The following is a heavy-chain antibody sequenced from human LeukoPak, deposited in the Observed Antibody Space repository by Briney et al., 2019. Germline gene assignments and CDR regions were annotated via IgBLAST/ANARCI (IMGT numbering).Heavy chain of an antibody. CDR2: ISGSGGST. V-gene: IGHV3-23*01. J-gene: IGHJ4*02. D-gene: IGHD4-23*01. Sequence: GESLRLSCAASVITFSSYALSWVRQAPWKGLEWVLAISGSGGSTYYADSVKGRFTISRDNSKNTLYLQMNSLRAEDTAVYYCAKDIRTVVIVADLDYWGQGTLVTVSS. CDR1: VITFSSYA. CDR3: AKDIRTVVIVADLDY.